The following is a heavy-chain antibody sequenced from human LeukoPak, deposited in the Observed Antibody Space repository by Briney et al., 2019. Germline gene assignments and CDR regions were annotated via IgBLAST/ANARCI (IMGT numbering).Heavy chain of an antibody. Sequence: PGGSLRLSCVASGFIFGDYEMNWVRQAPGKGLEWVSYISISGSTIYYADSVKGRFTISRDNARNSLHLQMNSLRAEDTALYYCASGEVFGDLFDVYWGQGTLVTVSS. J-gene: IGHJ4*02. CDR1: GFIFGDYE. D-gene: IGHD3-10*02. CDR3: ASGEVFGDLFDVY. CDR2: ISISGSTI. V-gene: IGHV3-48*03.